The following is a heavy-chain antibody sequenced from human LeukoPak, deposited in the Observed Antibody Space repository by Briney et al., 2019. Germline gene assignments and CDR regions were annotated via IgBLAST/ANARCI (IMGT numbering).Heavy chain of an antibody. J-gene: IGHJ4*02. D-gene: IGHD3-3*01. Sequence: ASVKVSCKASGYTFTGYYMHWVRQAPGQGLEWMGWINPNSGGTNYAQKFQGRVTMTRDTSISTAYMELSRLRSGDTAVYYCARDRSYDFWSGYFDYWGQGTLVTVSS. CDR1: GYTFTGYY. V-gene: IGHV1-2*02. CDR2: INPNSGGT. CDR3: ARDRSYDFWSGYFDY.